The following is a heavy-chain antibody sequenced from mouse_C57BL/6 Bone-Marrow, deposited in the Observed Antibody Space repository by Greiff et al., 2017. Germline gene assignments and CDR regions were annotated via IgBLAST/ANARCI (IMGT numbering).Heavy chain of an antibody. J-gene: IGHJ2*01. CDR1: GFNIKDDY. D-gene: IGHD1-1*01. V-gene: IGHV14-4*01. CDR2: IDPENGDT. Sequence: VQLQQSGAELVRPGASVKLSCTASGFNIKDDYMHWVKQRPEQGLEWIGWIDPENGDTEYASKFQGKATITADTSSNTAYLQLSSLTSEDTAVYYCTTELRFDDWGQGTTLTVSS. CDR3: TTELRFDD.